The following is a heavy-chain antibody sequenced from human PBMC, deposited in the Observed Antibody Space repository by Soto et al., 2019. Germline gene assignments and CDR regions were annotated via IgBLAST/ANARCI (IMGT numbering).Heavy chain of an antibody. CDR1: GGSISSSSYY. CDR3: ARHGVGRLGATRGWFAP. D-gene: IGHD1-26*01. CDR2: IYYSGST. J-gene: IGHJ5*02. Sequence: NPSETLSLTCTVSGGSISSSSYYWGWIRQPPGKGLEWIGSIYYSGSTYYNPSLKSRVTISVDTSKNHFSLKLSSVTAADTAVYYCARHGVGRLGATRGWFAPGGQGTPVTVSS. V-gene: IGHV4-39*01.